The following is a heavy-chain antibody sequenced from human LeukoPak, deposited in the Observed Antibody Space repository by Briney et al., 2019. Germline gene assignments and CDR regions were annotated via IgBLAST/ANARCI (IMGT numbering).Heavy chain of an antibody. D-gene: IGHD6-13*01. J-gene: IGHJ4*02. Sequence: GGSLRLSCAASGFTSSSYAMHWVRQAPGKGLEWVAAISYDGSNKYYADSVKGRFTISRDNSKNTLYLQMNSLRAEDTAVYYCARDLSAAGSPDYWGQGTLVTVSS. CDR3: ARDLSAAGSPDY. CDR1: GFTSSSYA. V-gene: IGHV3-30-3*01. CDR2: ISYDGSNK.